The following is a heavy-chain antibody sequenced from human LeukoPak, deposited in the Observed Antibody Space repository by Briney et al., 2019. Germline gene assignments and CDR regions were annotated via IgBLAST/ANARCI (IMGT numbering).Heavy chain of an antibody. D-gene: IGHD3-16*01. CDR3: ARELRGAFDI. V-gene: IGHV3-53*01. Sequence: PGGSLRLSCAASGFTVSSNYMSWVRQAPGRGLEWVSVIYSGGSTYYADSVKGRFTISRDNSKNTLYLQMNSLRAEDTAVYYCARELRGAFDIWGQGTMVTVSS. J-gene: IGHJ3*02. CDR1: GFTVSSNY. CDR2: IYSGGST.